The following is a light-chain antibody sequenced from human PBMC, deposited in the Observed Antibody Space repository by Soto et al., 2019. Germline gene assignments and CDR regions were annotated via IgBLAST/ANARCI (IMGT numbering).Light chain of an antibody. CDR1: SSNIGSNS. CDR3: AAWDDSLSGLV. V-gene: IGLV1-44*01. J-gene: IGLJ3*02. Sequence: QSVLTQPPSASGTPGQGVTISCSGSSSNIGSNSVTWYQQLPGTAPKLLIYSNNNRPSGVPERFSGPKSCTSAALAISGLQSEDEADYYCAAWDDSLSGLVFGGGTKLTVL. CDR2: SNN.